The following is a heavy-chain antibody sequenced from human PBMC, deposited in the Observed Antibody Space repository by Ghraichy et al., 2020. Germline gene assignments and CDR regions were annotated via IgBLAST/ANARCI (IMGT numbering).Heavy chain of an antibody. CDR2: TYYRSKWYN. D-gene: IGHD5-12*01. V-gene: IGHV6-1*01. Sequence: SQTLSLTCAISGDSVSSNSAAWNWIRQSPSRGLEWLGRTYYRSKWYNDYAVSVKSRITINPDTSKNQFSLQLNSVTPEDTAVYYCAMGGYDWVRGGATSFDYWGQGTLVTVSS. CDR1: GDSVSSNSAA. J-gene: IGHJ4*02. CDR3: AMGGYDWVRGGATSFDY.